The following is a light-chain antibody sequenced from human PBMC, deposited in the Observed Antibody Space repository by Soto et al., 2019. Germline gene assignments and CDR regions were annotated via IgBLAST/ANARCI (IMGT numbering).Light chain of an antibody. J-gene: IGKJ2*01. CDR1: QSVSSIY. CDR3: QQYGSSPRT. Sequence: EIVLTQSPGTLSLSPGERATLSCRASQSVSSIYLAWYQQKPGQAPRLLIYGASSRATGIPDRFSGSGSGTDFPLTISSLEPEDFAVYYCQQYGSSPRTFGQGTKLEIK. V-gene: IGKV3-20*01. CDR2: GAS.